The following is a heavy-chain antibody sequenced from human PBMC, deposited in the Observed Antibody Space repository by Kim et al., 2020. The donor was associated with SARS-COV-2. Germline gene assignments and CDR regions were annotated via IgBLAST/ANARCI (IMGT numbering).Heavy chain of an antibody. J-gene: IGHJ4*02. V-gene: IGHV3-21*01. CDR1: GFSFNSYS. CDR2: ISASSSYI. CDR3: ARAVATRAYFDY. Sequence: GGSLRLSCAASGFSFNSYSMNWVRQAPGKGLEWVSSISASSSYIYQVDSLKGRFIISRDNAKESLYLQMNSLRVEDTGVYYCARAVATRAYFDYCGQG. D-gene: IGHD4-17*01.